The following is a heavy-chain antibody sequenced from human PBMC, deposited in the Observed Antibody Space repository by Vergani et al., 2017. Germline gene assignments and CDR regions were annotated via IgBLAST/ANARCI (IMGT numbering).Heavy chain of an antibody. Sequence: VELLESGGGLAQPGGSLRVSCSASGFRVTTYYMSWVRQAPGKGLEWVSVIKSDGRTSYAEYVRGRFTSSRDTSRNAVYLQMNILRVEDTGVYYCTRSECSGTTCYGHYFDLWGHGILVTVSS. J-gene: IGHJ4*01. V-gene: IGHV3-66*02. CDR1: GFRVTTYY. D-gene: IGHD2-15*01. CDR3: TRSECSGTTCYGHYFDL. CDR2: IKSDGRT.